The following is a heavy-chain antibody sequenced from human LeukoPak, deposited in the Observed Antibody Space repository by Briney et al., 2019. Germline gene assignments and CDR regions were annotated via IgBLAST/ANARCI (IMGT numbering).Heavy chain of an antibody. V-gene: IGHV4-38-2*01. D-gene: IGHD1-26*01. J-gene: IGHJ4*02. CDR1: GYSISSGYY. Sequence: SETLSLTCAVSGYSISSGYYWGWIRQPPGKGLEWIGSIYHSGSTSYNPSLKIRVTISVDTSKKQFSLKLSSVTAADTAVYYCARVSGSNYYYDYWGQGTLVTVSS. CDR2: IYHSGST. CDR3: ARVSGSNYYYDY.